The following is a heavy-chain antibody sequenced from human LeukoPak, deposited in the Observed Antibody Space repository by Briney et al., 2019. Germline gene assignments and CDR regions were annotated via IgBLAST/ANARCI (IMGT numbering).Heavy chain of an antibody. J-gene: IGHJ4*02. CDR2: IYTSGST. Sequence: SETLSLTCTVSDDSISSYYWSWIRQPAGKGLEWIGRIYTSGSTNYNPSLKSRVTMSVDTSKNQFSLKLSSVTAADTAMYYCAKSGGYGLIDYWGQGTLVTVSS. D-gene: IGHD1-26*01. CDR3: AKSGGYGLIDY. V-gene: IGHV4-4*07. CDR1: DDSISSYY.